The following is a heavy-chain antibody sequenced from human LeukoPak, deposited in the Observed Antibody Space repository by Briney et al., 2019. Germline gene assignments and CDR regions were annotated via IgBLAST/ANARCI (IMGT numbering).Heavy chain of an antibody. J-gene: IGHJ5*02. D-gene: IGHD1-1*01. V-gene: IGHV4-61*08. CDR2: IYYSGST. Sequence: LETLSLTCTVSGGPVSSGGYYWSWIRQPPGKGLEWIVYIYYSGSTNYNPSLKSRVTISVDTSKNQFSLKLSSVTAADTAVYYCARGGSTGTNLNWVDPWGQGTLVTVSS. CDR3: ARGGSTGTNLNWVDP. CDR1: GGPVSSGGYY.